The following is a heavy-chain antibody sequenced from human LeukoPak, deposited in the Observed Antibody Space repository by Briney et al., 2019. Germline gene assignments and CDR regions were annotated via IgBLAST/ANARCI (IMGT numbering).Heavy chain of an antibody. CDR2: IYSSGST. V-gene: IGHV4-4*07. CDR3: ARADTDVWYFDY. Sequence: SETLSLTCTVSVGSISSYYWSWIRQPAGKGLEWIGRIYSSGSTNYNPSLKSRVTMSVDTSKNQFSLNLRSVTAAVTAVYYCARADTDVWYFDYWGQGTLVTVSS. D-gene: IGHD5-18*01. CDR1: VGSISSYY. J-gene: IGHJ4*02.